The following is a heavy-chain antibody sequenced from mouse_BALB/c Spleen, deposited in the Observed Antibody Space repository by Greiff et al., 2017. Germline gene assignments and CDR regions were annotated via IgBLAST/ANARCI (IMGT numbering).Heavy chain of an antibody. V-gene: IGHV1-55*01. J-gene: IGHJ2*01. Sequence: QVQLQQPGAELVKPGTSVKLSCTASGYTFTSYWINWVKLRPGQGLEWIGEIYPGSGSTNYNEKFKSKSTLTVDKSTSTAYMQLSSLASEDSAIYYCARYRVVDYWGQGTTLTVSS. CDR1: GYTFTSYW. CDR3: ARYRVVDY. CDR2: IYPGSGST.